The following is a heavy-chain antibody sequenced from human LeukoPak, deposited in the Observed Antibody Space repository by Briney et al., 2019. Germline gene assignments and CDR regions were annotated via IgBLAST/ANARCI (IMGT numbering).Heavy chain of an antibody. Sequence: SETLSLTCTVSGGSISNYYWSWIRQTPGKGLEWIGYIYYSGSTNYYPSLKSRVTISVDTSKNQFSLKLSSVTAADTAFYYCARYIVSYPHDAFDIWGQGTMVTVSS. V-gene: IGHV4-59*01. CDR2: IYYSGST. CDR1: GGSISNYY. D-gene: IGHD1-26*01. CDR3: ARYIVSYPHDAFDI. J-gene: IGHJ3*02.